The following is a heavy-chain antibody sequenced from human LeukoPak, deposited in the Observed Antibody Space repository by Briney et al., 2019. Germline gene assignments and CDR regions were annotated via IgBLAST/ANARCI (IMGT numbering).Heavy chain of an antibody. J-gene: IGHJ4*02. D-gene: IGHD2-15*01. CDR3: AKEACGGSCTSDYFDY. CDR1: GFTFSSYA. V-gene: IGHV3-30-3*01. CDR2: ISYDGSNK. Sequence: GGSLRLSCAASGFTFSSYAMHWVRQAPGKGLEWVAVISYDGSNKYYADSVKGRFTISRDNSRNTVYLQMNSLRAEDTAVYYCAKEACGGSCTSDYFDYWGQGTLVTVSS.